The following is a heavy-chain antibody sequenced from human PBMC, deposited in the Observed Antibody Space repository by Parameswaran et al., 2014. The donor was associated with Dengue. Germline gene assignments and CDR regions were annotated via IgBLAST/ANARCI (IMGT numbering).Heavy chain of an antibody. V-gene: IGHV3-30*18. J-gene: IGHJ4*02. CDR3: AKEGSGESY. Sequence: WIRQPQEGLEWVAVTSYDGSNKYYAESVAGRFTISRDNSKSTLYLQMSSLRADDTAVYYCAKEGSGESYWGQGNPGHRLL. CDR2: TSYDGSNK. D-gene: IGHD2-15*01.